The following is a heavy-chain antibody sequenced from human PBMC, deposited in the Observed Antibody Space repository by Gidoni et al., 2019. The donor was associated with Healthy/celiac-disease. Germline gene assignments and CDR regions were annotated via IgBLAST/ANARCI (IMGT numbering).Heavy chain of an antibody. Sequence: QVQLVESGGGVVQPGRSLRLSCAASGFTFSSYGMHGVRQAPGKGLEWVAVISYDGSNKYYADSVKGRFTISRDNSKNTLYLQMNSLRAEDTAVYYCAKDEYYDFWSGYYRYYYGMDVWGQGTTVTVSS. V-gene: IGHV3-30*18. J-gene: IGHJ6*02. CDR2: ISYDGSNK. CDR1: GFTFSSYG. D-gene: IGHD3-3*01. CDR3: AKDEYYDFWSGYYRYYYGMDV.